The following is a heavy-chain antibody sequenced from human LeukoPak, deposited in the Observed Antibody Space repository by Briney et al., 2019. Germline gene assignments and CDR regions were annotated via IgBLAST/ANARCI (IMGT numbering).Heavy chain of an antibody. Sequence: GGSLRLSCAASGFTFSSYAMSWVRQAPGKGLEWVSAISGSGGSTYYADSVKGRFTISRDNSKNTLYLQMNSLRAEDTAVYYCAIVYSGSYYEWPYYYGMDVWGQGTTVTVSS. J-gene: IGHJ6*02. CDR1: GFTFSSYA. D-gene: IGHD1-26*01. V-gene: IGHV3-23*01. CDR2: ISGSGGST. CDR3: AIVYSGSYYEWPYYYGMDV.